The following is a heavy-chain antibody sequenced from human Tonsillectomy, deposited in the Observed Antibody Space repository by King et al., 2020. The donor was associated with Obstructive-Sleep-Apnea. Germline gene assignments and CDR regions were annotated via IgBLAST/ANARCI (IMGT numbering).Heavy chain of an antibody. CDR3: ARDRTSGWYGLVDY. J-gene: IGHJ4*02. D-gene: IGHD6-19*01. Sequence: VQLVESGGGLVKPGGSLRLSCAASGFSFNTYSMTWVRQAPSKGLEWVSFIRNSSTYVFYGDSLKGRFTTSRDNAKNSLYLQMNSLRAEDTAVYYCARDRTSGWYGLVDYWGQGTLVTVS. CDR2: IRNSSTYV. CDR1: GFSFNTYS. V-gene: IGHV3-21*06.